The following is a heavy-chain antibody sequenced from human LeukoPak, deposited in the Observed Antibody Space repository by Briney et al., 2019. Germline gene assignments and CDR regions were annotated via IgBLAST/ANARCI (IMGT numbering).Heavy chain of an antibody. D-gene: IGHD2-2*01. CDR1: GGTFSSYA. CDR2: INPNSGGT. CDR3: ARDSTSCSFDY. V-gene: IGHV1-2*02. Sequence: ASVKVSCKASGGTFSSYAISWVRQAPGQGLEWMGWINPNSGGTNYAQKFQGRVTMTRDTSISTAYMELSRLRSDDTAVYYCARDSTSCSFDYWGQGTLVTVSS. J-gene: IGHJ4*02.